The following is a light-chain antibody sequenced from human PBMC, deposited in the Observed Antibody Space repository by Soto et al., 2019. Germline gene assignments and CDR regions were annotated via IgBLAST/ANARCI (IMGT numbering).Light chain of an antibody. V-gene: IGKV1-39*01. J-gene: IGKJ2*01. CDR3: QQSYSTPYT. Sequence: DIQMTQSPSSLSASVGDRVTITCRASQSISSDLNWDQQKPGKAPKLLIYAASSLQSGVPSRFSGSGSGTDFTLTISSLQPEDFATYYCQQSYSTPYTVGQGTKLEIK. CDR2: AAS. CDR1: QSISSD.